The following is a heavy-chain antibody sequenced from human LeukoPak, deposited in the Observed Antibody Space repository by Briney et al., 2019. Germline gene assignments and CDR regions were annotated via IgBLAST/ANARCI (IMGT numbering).Heavy chain of an antibody. V-gene: IGHV4-59*01. CDR2: IYYSGST. CDR1: GGSISSYY. CDR3: ARDGYSXYDAFDI. D-gene: IGHD5-18*01. Sequence: PSETLSLTCTVSGGSISSYYWSWIRQPPGKGLEWIGYIYYSGSTNYNPSLKSRVTISVDTSKNQFSLKLSSVTAADTAVYYCARDGYSXYDAFDIWGQGTMVXVSS. J-gene: IGHJ3*02.